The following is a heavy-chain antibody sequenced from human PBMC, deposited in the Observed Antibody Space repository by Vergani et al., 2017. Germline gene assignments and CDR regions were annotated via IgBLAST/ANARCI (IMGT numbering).Heavy chain of an antibody. J-gene: IGHJ4*02. D-gene: IGHD2-2*01. CDR2: GLEGARMIA. Sequence: DVQLVQSGGGQVQPGESLEVSCAASEFKISDFDIHWVRQAPGRGLEWVGRSGLEGARMIANSVASFSASVRGRFGISRDNAKNSLYLQMNSLRAEDTALYYCAKVNHYCSSTSCYFDYWGQGTLVTVSS. V-gene: IGHV3-9*01. CDR3: AKVNHYCSSTSCYFDY. CDR1: EFKISDFD.